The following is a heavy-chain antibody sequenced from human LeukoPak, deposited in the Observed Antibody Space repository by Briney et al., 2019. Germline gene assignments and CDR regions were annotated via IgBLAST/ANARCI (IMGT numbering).Heavy chain of an antibody. CDR2: ISGSGGST. CDR1: GFTFSTYA. Sequence: GGSLRLSCAASGFTFSTYAMSWVRQTPEKGLEWVSAISGSGGSTYYADSVKGRFTISRDNSKNTLYLQMNSLRAEDTAVYYCAREHYYGSGSQFDYWGQGTLVTVSS. CDR3: AREHYYGSGSQFDY. D-gene: IGHD3-10*01. J-gene: IGHJ4*02. V-gene: IGHV3-23*01.